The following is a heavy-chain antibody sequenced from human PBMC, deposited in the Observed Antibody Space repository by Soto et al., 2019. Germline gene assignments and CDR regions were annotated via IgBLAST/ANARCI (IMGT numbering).Heavy chain of an antibody. CDR3: AGRSSLASVQVYFGEISNYNWFDP. V-gene: IGHV4-39*01. D-gene: IGHD3-10*01. Sequence: QLQLQESGPGLVKPSETLSLTSTVSNGSISSAIYYWGWIRQPPGKGLEWIGSIYHSGSTYYNPSIQGRVTISVDTSKNQFSLKLSSVTAADTAVYFCAGRSSLASVQVYFGEISNYNWFDPWGQGTLVTVSS. CDR1: NGSISSAIYY. J-gene: IGHJ5*02. CDR2: IYHSGST.